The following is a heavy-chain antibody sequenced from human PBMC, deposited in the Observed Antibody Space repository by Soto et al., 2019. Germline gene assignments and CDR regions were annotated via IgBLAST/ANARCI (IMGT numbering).Heavy chain of an antibody. CDR1: GFSLTTSGVG. CDR3: AHRTTTVTWWFDP. V-gene: IGHV2-5*02. J-gene: IGHJ5*02. Sequence: QITLKESGPTLVKPTQTLTLTCTFSGFSLTTSGVGVGWIRQPPGKALEWLALIYWDDDKRYSPSLKSSTAFPXDTSKNHVVLTMTNXDSADTATYFCAHRTTTVTWWFDPWGQGTLVTVSS. CDR2: IYWDDDK. D-gene: IGHD4-17*01.